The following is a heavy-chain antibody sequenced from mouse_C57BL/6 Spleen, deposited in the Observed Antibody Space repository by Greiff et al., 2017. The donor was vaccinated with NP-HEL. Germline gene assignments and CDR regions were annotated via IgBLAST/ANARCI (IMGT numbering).Heavy chain of an antibody. J-gene: IGHJ3*01. CDR3: ARGSPD. CDR2: IYPGDGAT. CDR1: GYAFSSSW. V-gene: IGHV1-82*01. D-gene: IGHD6-1*01. Sequence: QVQLQQSGPELVKPGASVKISCKASGYAFSSSWMNWVKQRPGKGLEWIGRIYPGDGATYYNGKFKGKATLTADKSSSTAYMQLSSLTSEDSAVYFCARGSPDWGQGTLVTVSA.